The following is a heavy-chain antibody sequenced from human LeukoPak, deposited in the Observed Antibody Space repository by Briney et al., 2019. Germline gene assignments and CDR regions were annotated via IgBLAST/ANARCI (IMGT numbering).Heavy chain of an antibody. CDR2: ISGRSSYI. D-gene: IGHD3-22*01. Sequence: GGSLRLSCAASGFTFSYYRMNWVRQAPGKGLEGVSSISGRSSYIYYAESLKGRFTISRDNSKNTLYLQMNSLRAKDTAVYYCAKASAMIVVVSKYFDYWGQGTLVTVSS. CDR3: AKASAMIVVVSKYFDY. CDR1: GFTFSYYR. V-gene: IGHV3-21*04. J-gene: IGHJ4*02.